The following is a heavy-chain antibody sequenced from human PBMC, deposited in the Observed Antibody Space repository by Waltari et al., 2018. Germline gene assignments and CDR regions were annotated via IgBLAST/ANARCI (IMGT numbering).Heavy chain of an antibody. CDR3: ARDGGYGDWPTSNRGYFDL. V-gene: IGHV4-59*01. CDR2: IYYSGST. CDR1: GGSISSYY. Sequence: QVQLQESGPGLVKPSETLSLTCAVSGGSISSYYWSWIRPPPGKGLEWIGYIYYSGSTNYNPSLKSRVTISVDTSKNQFSLKLSSVTAADTAVYYCARDGGYGDWPTSNRGYFDLWGRGTLVTVSS. D-gene: IGHD4-17*01. J-gene: IGHJ2*01.